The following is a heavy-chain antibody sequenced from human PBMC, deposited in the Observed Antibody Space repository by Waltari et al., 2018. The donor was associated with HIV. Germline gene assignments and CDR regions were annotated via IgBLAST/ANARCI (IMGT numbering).Heavy chain of an antibody. J-gene: IGHJ4*02. Sequence: QVQLVESGGGVVQPGRSLRLSCAASGFTFRSFTMHWVRQAPGKGLEWVALISYDGSNKYYADSVKGRFTISRDDSKNTLYLQMNSLRAEDTAVYYCARGAYGSGWTFDYWGQGTLVTVSS. CDR2: ISYDGSNK. V-gene: IGHV3-30*04. CDR1: GFTFRSFT. CDR3: ARGAYGSGWTFDY. D-gene: IGHD6-19*01.